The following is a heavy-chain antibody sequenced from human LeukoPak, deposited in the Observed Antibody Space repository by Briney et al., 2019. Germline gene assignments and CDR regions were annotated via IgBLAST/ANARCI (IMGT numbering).Heavy chain of an antibody. D-gene: IGHD4/OR15-4a*01. CDR1: GFSVSSNY. CDR2: IYSDNT. Sequence: GGSLRLSCAASGFSVSSNYMSWVRQAPGKGLEWVSFIYSDNTHYSDSVKGRFTISRDNSKNTLYLQMNSLRAEDTAVYYCARRAGAYSHPYDYWGQGTLVTVSS. J-gene: IGHJ4*02. CDR3: ARRAGAYSHPYDY. V-gene: IGHV3-53*01.